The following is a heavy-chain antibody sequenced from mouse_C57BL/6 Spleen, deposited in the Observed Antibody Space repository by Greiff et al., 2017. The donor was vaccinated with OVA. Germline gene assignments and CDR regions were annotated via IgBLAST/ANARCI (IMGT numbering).Heavy chain of an antibody. CDR1: GFTFSSYA. V-gene: IGHV5-4*01. D-gene: IGHD4-1*01. CDR3: ARDSWDHYFDY. CDR2: ISDGGSYT. Sequence: DVKLVESGGGLVKPGGSLKLSCAASGFTFSSYAMSWVRQTPEKRLEWVATISDGGSYTYYPDNVKGRFTISRDNAKNNLYLQMSHLKSEDTAMYYCARDSWDHYFDYWGQGTTLTVSS. J-gene: IGHJ2*01.